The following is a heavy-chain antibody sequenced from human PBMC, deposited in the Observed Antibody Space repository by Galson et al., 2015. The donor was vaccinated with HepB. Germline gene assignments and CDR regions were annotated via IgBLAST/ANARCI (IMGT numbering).Heavy chain of an antibody. D-gene: IGHD1-26*01. Sequence: SVKVSCKVSGYTLTELSMHWVRQAPGKGLEWMGGFDPEDGETIYAQKFQGRVTMTEDTSTDTAYMELSSLRSEDTAVYYCATDRATVPAFDIWGQGTMVTVSS. CDR2: FDPEDGET. CDR1: GYTLTELS. J-gene: IGHJ3*02. CDR3: ATDRATVPAFDI. V-gene: IGHV1-24*01.